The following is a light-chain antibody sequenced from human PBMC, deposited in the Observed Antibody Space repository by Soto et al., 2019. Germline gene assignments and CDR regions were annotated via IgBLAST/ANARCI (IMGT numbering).Light chain of an antibody. CDR2: DAS. Sequence: ENVLTQSPATLSLSPGERATLSCRASQSVSSYLAWYQQKPGQAPRLLIYDASDRASGIPARFSGSGSGTDFNLTISSLEPEDFAVYYCQQRYNWPLTFGGGTKVEIK. J-gene: IGKJ4*01. CDR3: QQRYNWPLT. V-gene: IGKV3-11*01. CDR1: QSVSSY.